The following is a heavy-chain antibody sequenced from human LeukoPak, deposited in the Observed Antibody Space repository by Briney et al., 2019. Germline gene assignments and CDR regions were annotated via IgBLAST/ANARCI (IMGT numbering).Heavy chain of an antibody. J-gene: IGHJ6*02. V-gene: IGHV3-74*01. CDR3: ARGDDFWSGYYIQSFYYGMDV. CDR1: GLTFSSHW. Sequence: GGSLRLSCAASGLTFSSHWMHWVRQAPGKGLVWVSRITNDGSSTTYADSVKGRFTISRDNSKNTLYLQMNSLRAEDTAVYYCARGDDFWSGYYIQSFYYGMDVWGQGTTVTVSS. D-gene: IGHD3-3*01. CDR2: ITNDGSST.